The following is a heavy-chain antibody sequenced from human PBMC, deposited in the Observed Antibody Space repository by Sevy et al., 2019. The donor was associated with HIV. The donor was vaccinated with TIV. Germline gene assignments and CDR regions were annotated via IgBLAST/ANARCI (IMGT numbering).Heavy chain of an antibody. D-gene: IGHD3-9*01. CDR2: IWYDGSNK. V-gene: IGHV3-33*01. J-gene: IGHJ4*02. CDR1: GFTFSSYG. Sequence: GGSLRLSCAASGFTFSSYGMHWVRQAPGKGLEWVAVIWYDGSNKYYADFVKGRFTISRDNSKNMLYLQMNSLRAEDTAVYYCARGFDWLDYWGQGTLVTVSS. CDR3: ARGFDWLDY.